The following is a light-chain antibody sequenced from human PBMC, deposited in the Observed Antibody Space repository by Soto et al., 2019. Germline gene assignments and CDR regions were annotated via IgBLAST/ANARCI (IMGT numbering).Light chain of an antibody. V-gene: IGKV3-15*01. Sequence: EIVMTQSPATLSVSPGGRATLSCRASQSISATLAWYQQKPGQAPRLLIYGASTRATSFPARFIGSGSGTDFTLTISSLQSEDFAVYYCQQYNNWPWTFGQGTKVEIK. CDR1: QSISAT. J-gene: IGKJ1*01. CDR2: GAS. CDR3: QQYNNWPWT.